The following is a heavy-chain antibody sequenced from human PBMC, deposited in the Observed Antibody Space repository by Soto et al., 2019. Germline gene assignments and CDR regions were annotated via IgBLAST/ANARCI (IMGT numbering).Heavy chain of an antibody. J-gene: IGHJ6*02. CDR3: ARHEYGLIGYYYYGMDV. CDR2: IYPGDSDT. CDR1: GYSFTSYW. V-gene: IGHV5-51*01. Sequence: PGESLKISCKGSGYSFTSYWIGWVRQIPWKGLEWMGIIYPGDSDTRYSPSFQGQVTISADKSISTAYLQWSSLKASDTAMYYCARHEYGLIGYYYYGMDVWGQGTTVTVSS. D-gene: IGHD3-16*02.